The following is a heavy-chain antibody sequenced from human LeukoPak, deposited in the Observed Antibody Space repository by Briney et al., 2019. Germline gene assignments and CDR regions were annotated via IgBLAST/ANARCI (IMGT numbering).Heavy chain of an antibody. V-gene: IGHV3-9*03. CDR1: GFTFDDYA. J-gene: IGHJ3*02. D-gene: IGHD1-26*01. CDR3: AKDKGFGVGATGAFDI. Sequence: GGSLRLSCAASGFTFDDYAMHWVRQAPGKGLEWVSGISWNSSSIGYADSVKGRFTISRDNAKNSLYLQMNSLRAEDMALYYCAKDKGFGVGATGAFDIWGQGTMVTVSS. CDR2: ISWNSSSI.